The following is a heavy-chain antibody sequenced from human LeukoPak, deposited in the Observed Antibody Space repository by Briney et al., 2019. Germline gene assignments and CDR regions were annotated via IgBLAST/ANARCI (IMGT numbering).Heavy chain of an antibody. CDR2: IYTSGST. D-gene: IGHD1-1*01. Sequence: SETLSLTCTVSGASISSGTYYWSWIRQPAGKGLEWIGRIYTSGSTYYNPSLKSRVTISVDTSKNQFSLKLSSVTAADTAVYYCAREGEDFNWNGYFDYWGQGTLVTVSS. CDR1: GASISSGTYY. V-gene: IGHV4-61*02. J-gene: IGHJ4*02. CDR3: AREGEDFNWNGYFDY.